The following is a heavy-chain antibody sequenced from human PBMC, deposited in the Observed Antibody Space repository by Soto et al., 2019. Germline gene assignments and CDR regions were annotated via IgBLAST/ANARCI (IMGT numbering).Heavy chain of an antibody. CDR2: ISSSSSYI. V-gene: IGHV3-21*01. J-gene: IGHJ6*02. D-gene: IGHD2-21*02. CDR3: ASSYCGGDCYSVNYYGMDV. Sequence: PWGSLRLSCAASGFTFSSYSMNWVRQAPGKGLEWVSSISSSSSYIYYADSVKGRFTISRDNAKNSLYLQMNSLRAEDTAVYYCASSYCGGDCYSVNYYGMDVWGQGTTVTVSS. CDR1: GFTFSSYS.